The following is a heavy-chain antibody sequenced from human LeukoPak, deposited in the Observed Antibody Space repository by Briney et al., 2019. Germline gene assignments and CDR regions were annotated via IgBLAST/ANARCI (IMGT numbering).Heavy chain of an antibody. CDR1: GFTFSDYY. J-gene: IGHJ3*02. V-gene: IGHV3-11*01. CDR2: ISSSGSTI. CDR3: ARGVDTAIDDAFDI. D-gene: IGHD5-18*01. Sequence: GGSLRLSCAASGFTFSDYYMSWIRQAPGKGLEWVSYISSSGSTIYYADSVKGRFTISRDNAKNSLYLQMNSLRAEDTAVYYCARGVDTAIDDAFDIWGQGTMVTVSS.